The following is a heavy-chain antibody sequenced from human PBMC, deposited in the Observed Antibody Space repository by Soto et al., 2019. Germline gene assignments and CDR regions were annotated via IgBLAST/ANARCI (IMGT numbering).Heavy chain of an antibody. D-gene: IGHD3-10*01. CDR1: GFRFSDHY. CDR2: ISGGGTTI. J-gene: IGHJ4*02. Sequence: LRLSCAASGFRFSDHYMTWIRQAPGKGLEWVSKISGGGTTIYYSDSVKGRFTVSRDNAKNSLYLQMNSLRAEDTAVYYCAGDPYYYGSAFWGQGTLVTVSS. CDR3: AGDPYYYGSAF. V-gene: IGHV3-11*01.